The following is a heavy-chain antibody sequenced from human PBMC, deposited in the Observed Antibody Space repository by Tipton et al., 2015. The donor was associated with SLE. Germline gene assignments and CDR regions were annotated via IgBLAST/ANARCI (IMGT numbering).Heavy chain of an antibody. CDR1: GGSFSGYY. J-gene: IGHJ5*02. CDR2: INHSGST. D-gene: IGHD7-27*01. V-gene: IGHV4-34*01. CDR3: ARAPGPHGWFDP. Sequence: TLSLTCAVYGGSFSGYYWSWIRQPPGKGLEWIGEINHSGSTNYNPSLKSRVTISVDTSKKQFSLNLSSVTAADTAVYYCARAPGPHGWFDPWGQGTLVTISS.